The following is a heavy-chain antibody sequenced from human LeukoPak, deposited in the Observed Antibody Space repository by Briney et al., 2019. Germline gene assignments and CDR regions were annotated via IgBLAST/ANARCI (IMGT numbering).Heavy chain of an antibody. CDR2: ISVYKGNT. D-gene: IGHD6-19*01. Sequence: ASVKVSCKASGGTFSSYAISWVRQAPGQGLEWMGWISVYKGNTIYAQKVQGRLTMTVDTTTSTAYMELRRLRSDDTAVYYCARDHSGGVAGYFDYWGQGTLVTVSS. J-gene: IGHJ4*02. V-gene: IGHV1-18*01. CDR3: ARDHSGGVAGYFDY. CDR1: GGTFSSYA.